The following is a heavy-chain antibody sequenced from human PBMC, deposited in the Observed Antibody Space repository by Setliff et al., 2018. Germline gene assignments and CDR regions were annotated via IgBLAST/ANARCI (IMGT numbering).Heavy chain of an antibody. CDR1: GYSISSGYY. CDR2: IYTSGST. D-gene: IGHD3-16*01. J-gene: IGHJ6*03. Sequence: SETLSLTCAVSGYSISSGYYWGWIRQPAGKGLEWIGHIYTSGSTNYNPSLKSRVTISVDTSKNQFSLKLSSVTAADTAVYYCARLGGSSGSGGFYYYYYYMDVWGKGTTVTVSS. V-gene: IGHV4-61*09. CDR3: ARLGGSSGSGGFYYYYYYMDV.